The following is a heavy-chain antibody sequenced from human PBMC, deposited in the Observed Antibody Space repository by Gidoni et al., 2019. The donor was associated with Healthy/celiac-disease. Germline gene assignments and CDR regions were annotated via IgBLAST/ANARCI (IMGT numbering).Heavy chain of an antibody. CDR1: GFTFSSYA. CDR2: ISYDGSNK. J-gene: IGHJ3*02. CDR3: ARDSSTVAYDAFDI. D-gene: IGHD2-8*02. V-gene: IGHV3-30-3*01. Sequence: QVQLVESGGGVVQPGRSLRLSCAASGFTFSSYAMHWVRQAPGKGLEWVAVISYDGSNKYYADSVKGRFTISRDNSKNTLYLQMNSLRAEDTAVYYCARDSSTVAYDAFDIWGQGTMVTVSS.